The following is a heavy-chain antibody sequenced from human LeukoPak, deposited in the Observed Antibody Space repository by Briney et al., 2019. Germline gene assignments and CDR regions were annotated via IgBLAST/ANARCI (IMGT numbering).Heavy chain of an antibody. D-gene: IGHD2-2*01. CDR2: ISGSGGST. J-gene: IGHJ4*02. Sequence: GGSLRLSCAASGFTFSSYAMSWVRQAPGKGLEWDSAISGSGGSTYYADSVKGRFTISRDNSKNTLYLQMNSLRAEDTAVYYCAKDRENIVVVPAFDYWGQGTLVTVSS. CDR3: AKDRENIVVVPAFDY. CDR1: GFTFSSYA. V-gene: IGHV3-23*01.